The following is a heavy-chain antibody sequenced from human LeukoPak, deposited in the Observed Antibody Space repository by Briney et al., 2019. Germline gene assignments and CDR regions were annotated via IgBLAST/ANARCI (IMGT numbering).Heavy chain of an antibody. V-gene: IGHV4-31*03. Sequence: PSETLSLTCTVSGGSISSGGYYWSWIRQHPGKGLEWIGYIYYSGSTYYNPSLTSRVTISVDTSKNQFSLKLSSVTAADTAVYYCARGRGEPAAPVDYYMDVWGKGTTVTVSS. CDR3: ARGRGEPAAPVDYYMDV. CDR2: IYYSGST. J-gene: IGHJ6*03. D-gene: IGHD2-2*01. CDR1: GGSISSGGYY.